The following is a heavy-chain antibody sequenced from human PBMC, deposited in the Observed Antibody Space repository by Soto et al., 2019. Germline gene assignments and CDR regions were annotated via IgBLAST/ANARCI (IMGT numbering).Heavy chain of an antibody. CDR1: GFTFSTYW. CDR3: ASDRWGGGRDMDV. D-gene: IGHD3-10*01. Sequence: EVQLVESGGGLVQPGGSLRLSCAASGFTFSTYWIHWVRQAPGKGLVWVSRINSDGSSTNYADSVKGRFTISRDNAKNPLFLQMNSLRGEDTAGYYCASDRWGGGRDMDVWGQGTTVTVSS. CDR2: INSDGSST. J-gene: IGHJ6*02. V-gene: IGHV3-74*01.